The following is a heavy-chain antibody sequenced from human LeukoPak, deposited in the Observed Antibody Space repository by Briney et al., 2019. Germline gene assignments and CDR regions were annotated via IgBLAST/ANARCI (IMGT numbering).Heavy chain of an antibody. CDR3: AKDSGGYTYVFDY. CDR1: GFTFSSHG. J-gene: IGHJ4*02. V-gene: IGHV3-30*18. D-gene: IGHD5-18*01. Sequence: GRSLRLSCAASGFTFSSHGMHWVRQAPGKGLEGVAVISYDGSNKYYADSVKGRFTISRDNSNNTLYLQMNSLRAEDTAVYYCAKDSGGYTYVFDYWGQGTLVTVSS. CDR2: ISYDGSNK.